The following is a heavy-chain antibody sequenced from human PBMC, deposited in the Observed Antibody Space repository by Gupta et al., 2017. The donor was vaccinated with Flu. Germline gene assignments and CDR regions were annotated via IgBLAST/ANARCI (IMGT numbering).Heavy chain of an antibody. V-gene: IGHV3-7*01. D-gene: IGHD6-19*01. CDR3: ASQKGIAVAGFDY. CDR1: GFTFSSYW. CDR2: IKQDGSEK. J-gene: IGHJ4*02. Sequence: EVQLVESGGGLVQPGGSLRLSCAASGFTFSSYWMSWVRQAPGKGLEWVANIKQDGSEKYYVDSVKGRFTISRDNAKNSLYLQMNSLRAEDTAVYYCASQKGIAVAGFDYWGQGTLVTVSS.